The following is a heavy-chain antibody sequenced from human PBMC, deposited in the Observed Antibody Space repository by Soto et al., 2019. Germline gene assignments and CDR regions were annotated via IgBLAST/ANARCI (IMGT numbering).Heavy chain of an antibody. CDR1: GYTFTRYG. D-gene: IGHD2-8*01. J-gene: IGHJ6*02. Sequence: QGHLVQSGAEVKTPGTSVKVSCKASGYTFTRYGISWVRQAPGQGLEWMGWISGYNGDTNYAQNPQGRVTMTIDKSTSTAYMELRSLTSDDTAVYYCAKNGQPPYYYYGLDVWGQGTTVTVSS. V-gene: IGHV1-18*01. CDR2: ISGYNGDT. CDR3: AKNGQPPYYYYGLDV.